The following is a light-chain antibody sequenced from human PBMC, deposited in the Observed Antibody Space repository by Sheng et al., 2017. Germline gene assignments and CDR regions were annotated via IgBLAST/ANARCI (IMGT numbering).Light chain of an antibody. J-gene: IGKJ2*01. Sequence: DIQMTQSPSTLSASVGDRVTITCRASQSISTWLAWYQQKPGKAPKLLIYKASSLESGVPSRFSGSGSGTEFTLNISSLQPDDFATYYCQQYHSYSYTFGQGTKVEI. CDR3: QQYHSYSYT. CDR2: KAS. V-gene: IGKV1-5*03. CDR1: QSISTW.